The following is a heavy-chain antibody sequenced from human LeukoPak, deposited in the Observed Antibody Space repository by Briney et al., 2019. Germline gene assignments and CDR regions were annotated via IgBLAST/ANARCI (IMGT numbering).Heavy chain of an antibody. D-gene: IGHD6-13*01. V-gene: IGHV3-23*01. Sequence: PGGSLRLSCAASGFTFTSYAMSWVRQAPGKGLEWVSAISGSGGSTYYADSVKGRFTISRDNSKNTLYLQMNSLRAEDTAVYYCAKPRPSYSISWYDHWGQGTLVTVSS. CDR3: AKPRPSYSISWYDH. CDR1: GFTFTSYA. J-gene: IGHJ5*02. CDR2: ISGSGGST.